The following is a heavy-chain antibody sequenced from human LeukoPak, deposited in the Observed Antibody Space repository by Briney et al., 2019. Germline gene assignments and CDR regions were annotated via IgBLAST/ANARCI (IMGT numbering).Heavy chain of an antibody. V-gene: IGHV4-30-2*01. Sequence: SQTLSLTCTVSGASISSGGYYWSWLRQPPGKGLEWIGYIYHSGSTYYNPSLKSRVTISVDRSKNQFSLKLSSVTAADTAVYYCARAPETDAFDIWGQGTMVTVSS. CDR3: ARAPETDAFDI. CDR1: GASISSGGYY. CDR2: IYHSGST. J-gene: IGHJ3*02.